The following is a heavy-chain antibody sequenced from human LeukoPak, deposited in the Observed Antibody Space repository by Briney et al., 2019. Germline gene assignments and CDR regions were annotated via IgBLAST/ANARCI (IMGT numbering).Heavy chain of an antibody. J-gene: IGHJ5*02. V-gene: IGHV4-34*01. CDR1: GGSFSGYY. Sequence: SETLSLTCAVYGGSFSGYYWSWVRQPPGKGLEWMGEINHSGSTNYNPSLKSRVTISVDTSKNQFSLKLSSVTAADTAVYYCARHLWFGVKGVDCFDPWGQGTLVTVSS. D-gene: IGHD3-10*01. CDR3: ARHLWFGVKGVDCFDP. CDR2: INHSGST.